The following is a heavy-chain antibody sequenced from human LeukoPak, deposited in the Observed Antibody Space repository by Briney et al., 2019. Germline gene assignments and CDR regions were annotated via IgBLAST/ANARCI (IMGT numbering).Heavy chain of an antibody. D-gene: IGHD1-26*01. J-gene: IGHJ5*02. CDR1: GYTFTRYY. Sequence: SVKVSCQASGYTFTRYYMQWVRQAPGQGLEWMGIINPSGGSTSYAQKFQGRVTMTRDTSTSTVYMELSSLRSEDTAVYYCARDRLNYSGSPGYNWFDPWGQGTLVTVSS. V-gene: IGHV1-46*01. CDR3: ARDRLNYSGSPGYNWFDP. CDR2: INPSGGST.